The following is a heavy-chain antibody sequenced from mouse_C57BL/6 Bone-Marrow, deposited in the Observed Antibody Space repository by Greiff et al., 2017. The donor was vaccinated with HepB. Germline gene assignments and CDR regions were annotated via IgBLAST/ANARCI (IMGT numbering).Heavy chain of an antibody. J-gene: IGHJ3*01. Sequence: EVHLVESGGGLVKPGGSLKLSCAASGFTFSSYAMSWVRQTPEKRLEWVATISDGGSYTYYPDNVKGRFTISRDNAKNNLYLQMSHLKSEDTAMYYCARGVRDYGDYFSGFAYWGQGTLVTVSA. V-gene: IGHV5-4*01. D-gene: IGHD2-13*01. CDR1: GFTFSSYA. CDR2: ISDGGSYT. CDR3: ARGVRDYGDYFSGFAY.